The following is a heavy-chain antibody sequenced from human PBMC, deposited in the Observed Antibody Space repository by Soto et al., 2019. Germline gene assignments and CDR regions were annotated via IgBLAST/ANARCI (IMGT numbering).Heavy chain of an antibody. CDR2: IYPGDSDT. CDR1: GYSFTSYW. D-gene: IGHD5-12*01. Sequence: GESLKISCKGSGYSFTSYWIGWVRQMPGKGLEWMGIIYPGDSDTRYSPSFQGQVTISADKPISTAYLQWSSLKASDTAMYYCARIEMATISTAAFDIWGQGTMVTVSS. J-gene: IGHJ3*02. CDR3: ARIEMATISTAAFDI. V-gene: IGHV5-51*01.